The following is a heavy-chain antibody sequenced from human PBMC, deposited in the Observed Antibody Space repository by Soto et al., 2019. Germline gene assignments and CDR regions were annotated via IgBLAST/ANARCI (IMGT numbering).Heavy chain of an antibody. CDR3: ARMMYSSSPSAFEI. CDR1: GFTFDDYA. Sequence: GGSLRLSCAASGFTFDDYAMHWVRQAPGKGLEWVSGISWNSGSIGYADSVKGRFTISRDNAKNSLYLQMNSLRAEDTALYYCARMMYSSSPSAFEIWGQGTMVTVSS. V-gene: IGHV3-9*01. D-gene: IGHD6-6*01. J-gene: IGHJ3*02. CDR2: ISWNSGSI.